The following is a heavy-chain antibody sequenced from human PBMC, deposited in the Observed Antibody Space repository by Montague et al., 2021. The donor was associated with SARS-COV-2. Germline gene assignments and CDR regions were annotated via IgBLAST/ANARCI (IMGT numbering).Heavy chain of an antibody. CDR3: AAGIGNNALAY. CDR1: GFTFSSYD. D-gene: IGHD1-14*01. Sequence: SLRLSCAASGFTFSSYDMHWVRQAPGKGLDWVSVIYTGGTTFYAGSVKGRFTISRHNADNTLYLQMNSLRDDDTAVYYCAAGIGNNALAYWGQGTLVTVA. V-gene: IGHV3-53*04. CDR2: IYTGGTT. J-gene: IGHJ4*02.